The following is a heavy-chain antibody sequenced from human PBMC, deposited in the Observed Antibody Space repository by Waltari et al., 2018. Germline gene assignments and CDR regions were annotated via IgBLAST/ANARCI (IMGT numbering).Heavy chain of an antibody. CDR1: GGSISSGSYY. D-gene: IGHD3-3*01. CDR3: ARGYYDFWSGYYTAYFDY. Sequence: QVQLQESGPGLVKPSQTLSLTCTVSGGSISSGSYYWSWIRQPAGKGLEWIGYIYTSGGIKYNPCLKSRVTISVDTSKNQFSLKLSSVTAADTAVYYCARGYYDFWSGYYTAYFDYWGQGTLVTVSS. CDR2: IYTSGGI. J-gene: IGHJ4*02. V-gene: IGHV4-61*09.